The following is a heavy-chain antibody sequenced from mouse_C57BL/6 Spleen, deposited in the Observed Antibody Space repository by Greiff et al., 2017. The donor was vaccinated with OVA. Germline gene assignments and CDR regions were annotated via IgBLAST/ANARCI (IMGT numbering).Heavy chain of an antibody. Sequence: EVQGVESGEGLVKPGGSLKLSCAASGFTFSSYAMSWVRQTPEKRLEWVAYISSGGDYIYYADTVKGRFTISRDNARNTLYLQMSSLKSEDTAMYYCTRHGSSSRDWYFDVWGTGTTVTVSS. CDR2: ISSGGDYI. J-gene: IGHJ1*03. CDR1: GFTFSSYA. CDR3: TRHGSSSRDWYFDV. V-gene: IGHV5-9-1*02. D-gene: IGHD1-1*01.